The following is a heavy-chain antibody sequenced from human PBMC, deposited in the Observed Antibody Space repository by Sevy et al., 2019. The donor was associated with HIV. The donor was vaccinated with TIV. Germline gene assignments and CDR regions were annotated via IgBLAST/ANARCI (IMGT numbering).Heavy chain of an antibody. CDR3: ARKYDSSGYFDY. CDR2: ISGSGGSGTKT. Sequence: GSLRLSCAASGFTFSNYAMNWVRQAPGKGREWVSGISGSGGSGTKTNYADSVKGRFTISRDDSKNSLFLQLNSLRAEDTAIYYCARKYDSSGYFDYWGQGTLVTVSS. CDR1: GFTFSNYA. D-gene: IGHD3-22*01. J-gene: IGHJ4*02. V-gene: IGHV3-23*01.